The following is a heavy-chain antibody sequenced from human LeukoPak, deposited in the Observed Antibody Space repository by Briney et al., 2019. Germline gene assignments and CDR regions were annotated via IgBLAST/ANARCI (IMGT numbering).Heavy chain of an antibody. V-gene: IGHV3-66*02. CDR2: IYSGGST. CDR3: ARDLTDYYDSSGSSM. Sequence: PGGSLRLSCAASGFTVSSNYMSWVRQAPGKGLEWVSVIYSGGSTYYADSVKGRFTISRDNSKNTLYLQMNSLRAEDTAVYYCARDLTDYYDSSGSSMWGQGTLVTVSS. D-gene: IGHD3-22*01. J-gene: IGHJ4*02. CDR1: GFTVSSNY.